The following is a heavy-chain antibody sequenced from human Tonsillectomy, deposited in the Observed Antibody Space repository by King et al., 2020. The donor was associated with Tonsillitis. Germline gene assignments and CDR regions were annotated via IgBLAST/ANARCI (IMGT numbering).Heavy chain of an antibody. CDR2: IYHSGST. CDR3: ARDRTTVVTPGAFDI. D-gene: IGHD4-23*01. J-gene: IGHJ3*02. V-gene: IGHV4-38-2*02. CDR1: GSSISSGYY. Sequence: QLQESGPGLVKPSETLSLTCTVSGSSISSGYYWGWIRQPPGKGLEWIGSIYHSGSTYYNPSLKSRVTISVDTSKNQFSLKLSSVTAADTAVYYCARDRTTVVTPGAFDIWGQGTMVTVSS.